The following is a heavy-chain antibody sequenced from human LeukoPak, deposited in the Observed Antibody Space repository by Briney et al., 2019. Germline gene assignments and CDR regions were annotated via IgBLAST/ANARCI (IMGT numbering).Heavy chain of an antibody. CDR3: AKSAAVGKKGLLWFGERGWYFDL. CDR2: IRSRANNYAT. D-gene: IGHD3-10*01. V-gene: IGHV3-73*01. Sequence: GGSLRLSCAASGFLFSGSALHWVRQASGKGLEWVGRIRSRANNYATAYAASVEGRFTISRDDSKNSAYLQMNSLKTEDTAVYYCAKSAAVGKKGLLWFGERGWYFDLWGRGTLVTVSS. J-gene: IGHJ2*01. CDR1: GFLFSGSA.